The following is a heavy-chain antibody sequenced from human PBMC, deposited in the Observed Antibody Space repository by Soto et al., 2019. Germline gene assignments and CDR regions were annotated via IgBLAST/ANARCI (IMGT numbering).Heavy chain of an antibody. J-gene: IGHJ3*02. V-gene: IGHV3-33*08. CDR1: GFTFSSYS. CDR3: ARDRGPAYCGGDCYTGAAFDI. D-gene: IGHD2-21*02. Sequence: PGGSLRLSCAASGFTFSSYSMNWVRQAPGKGLEWVAVIWYDGSNKYYADSVKGRFTISRDNSKNTLYLQMNSLRAEDTAVYYCARDRGPAYCGGDCYTGAAFDIWGQGTMVTVSS. CDR2: IWYDGSNK.